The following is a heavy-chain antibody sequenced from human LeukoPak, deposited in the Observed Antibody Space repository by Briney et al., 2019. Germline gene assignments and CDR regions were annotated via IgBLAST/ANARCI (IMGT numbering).Heavy chain of an antibody. D-gene: IGHD6-13*01. J-gene: IGHJ5*02. CDR1: GFTFSSYG. CDR2: ISYDGSNK. Sequence: GGSLRLSCAASGFTFSSYGMHWVRQAPGKGLEWVAVISYDGSNKYYADSVKGRFTISRDNSKNTLYLQMNSLRAEDTAVYYCAKGANSSSWTFDPWGQGTLVTVSS. V-gene: IGHV3-30*18. CDR3: AKGANSSSWTFDP.